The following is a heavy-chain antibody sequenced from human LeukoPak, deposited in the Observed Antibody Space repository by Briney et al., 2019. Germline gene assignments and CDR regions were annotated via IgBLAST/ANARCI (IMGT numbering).Heavy chain of an antibody. J-gene: IGHJ4*02. Sequence: PGGSLKLSCAASGFTFSGSAMHWVRQASGKGLEWVGRIRSKANSYATAYAASVKGRLTISRDDSKNTAYLQMNSLKTEDTAVYSCTRQEYYDILTGQPVDYWGQGTLVTVSS. CDR1: GFTFSGSA. CDR2: IRSKANSYAT. V-gene: IGHV3-73*01. CDR3: TRQEYYDILTGQPVDY. D-gene: IGHD3-9*01.